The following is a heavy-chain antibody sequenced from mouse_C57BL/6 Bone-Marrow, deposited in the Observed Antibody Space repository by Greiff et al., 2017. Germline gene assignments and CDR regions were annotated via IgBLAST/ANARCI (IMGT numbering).Heavy chain of an antibody. J-gene: IGHJ3*01. Sequence: EVKLQQSGPGLVKPSPSLSLTCSVTGYSITSGYYWNWIRQFPGNKLEWMGYISYDGSNNYNPSFKNRIAITRDTSKNQFCLKLNSVTTEDTATYYCARGYYGAYWGQGTLVTVSA. CDR1: GYSITSGYY. V-gene: IGHV3-6*01. D-gene: IGHD1-1*01. CDR3: ARGYYGAY. CDR2: ISYDGSN.